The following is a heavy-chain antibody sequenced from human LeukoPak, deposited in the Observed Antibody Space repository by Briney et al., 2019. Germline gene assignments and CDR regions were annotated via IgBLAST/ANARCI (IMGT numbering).Heavy chain of an antibody. CDR3: AKTTTGYSSGRYPGWPVDY. J-gene: IGHJ4*02. Sequence: PGGSLRLSCAASGFTFSSYAMSWVRQAPGKGLEWVLAISGSGGSTYYADSVKGRFTISRDNSKNTVYLQVNSLRAEDTAVYYCAKTTTGYSSGRYPGWPVDYWGQGTLVTVSS. CDR1: GFTFSSYA. D-gene: IGHD6-19*01. V-gene: IGHV3-23*01. CDR2: ISGSGGST.